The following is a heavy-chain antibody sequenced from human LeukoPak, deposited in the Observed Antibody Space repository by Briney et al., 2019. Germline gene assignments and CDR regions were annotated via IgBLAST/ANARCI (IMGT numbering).Heavy chain of an antibody. Sequence: GGPLTLSCAASGFTYSSYSMNRDPQGPGKGLEGGSSISSSSSCIYYADSVKGRFTISRDNAKNSLYLQMNSLRAEDTAVYYCARDFGSQDQLASDYWGQGTLATVSS. D-gene: IGHD2-2*01. J-gene: IGHJ4*02. CDR3: ARDFGSQDQLASDY. V-gene: IGHV3-21*01. CDR2: ISSSSSCI. CDR1: GFTYSSYS.